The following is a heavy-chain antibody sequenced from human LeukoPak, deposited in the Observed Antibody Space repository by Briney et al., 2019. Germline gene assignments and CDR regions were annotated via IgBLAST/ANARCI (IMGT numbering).Heavy chain of an antibody. D-gene: IGHD1-20*01. V-gene: IGHV1-18*01. CDR2: ISAYNGNT. CDR3: ARGGVTGRYGGLFDY. Sequence: ASVKVSCKASGYTFTSYGISWVRQAPGQGLEWMGWISAYNGNTNYAQKLKGRVTMTTDTFTSTAYMELRSLRSDDTAVYYCARGGVTGRYGGLFDYWGQGTLVTVSS. CDR1: GYTFTSYG. J-gene: IGHJ4*02.